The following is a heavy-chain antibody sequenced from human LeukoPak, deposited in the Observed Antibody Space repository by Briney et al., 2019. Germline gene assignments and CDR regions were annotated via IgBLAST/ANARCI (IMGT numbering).Heavy chain of an antibody. Sequence: SETLSLTCAVYGGSFSVYYWSWTRQPPGKGLEWIGEINHSGSTNYNPSLKSRVTISVDTSKNQFSLKLSSVTAADTAVYYCARGVLDDSSGTEYFQHWGQGTLVTVSS. V-gene: IGHV4-34*01. CDR3: ARGVLDDSSGTEYFQH. CDR2: INHSGST. CDR1: GGSFSVYY. D-gene: IGHD3-22*01. J-gene: IGHJ1*01.